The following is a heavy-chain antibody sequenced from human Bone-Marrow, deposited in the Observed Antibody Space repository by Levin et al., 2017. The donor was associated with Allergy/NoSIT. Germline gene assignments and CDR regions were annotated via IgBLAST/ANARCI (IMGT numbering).Heavy chain of an antibody. Sequence: SETLSLTCTVSGGSISSYYWSWIRQPPGKGLEWIGYIYYSGSTNYNPSLKSRVTMSVDTSRNQFSLKLSSVTAADTAVYYCARGGTVMVGVSDYWGPGTLVTVSS. CDR2: IYYSGST. CDR1: GGSISSYY. CDR3: ARGGTVMVGVSDY. V-gene: IGHV4-59*01. J-gene: IGHJ4*02. D-gene: IGHD5-18*01.